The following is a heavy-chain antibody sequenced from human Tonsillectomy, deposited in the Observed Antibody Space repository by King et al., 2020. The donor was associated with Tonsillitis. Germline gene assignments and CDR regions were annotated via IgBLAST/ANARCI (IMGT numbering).Heavy chain of an antibody. V-gene: IGHV3-20*04. CDR2: INWNGGST. J-gene: IGHJ6*03. Sequence: VQLVESGGGVVRPGGSLRLSCAASGFTFDDYGMSWVRQAPGKGLEWGSGINWNGGSTGYADSVKGRFTISRDNAKNYLYLQMNSLRAEDTAVYYCARVVLLWFGELLNYYYYYMDVWGKGTTVTVSS. CDR1: GFTFDDYG. D-gene: IGHD3-10*01. CDR3: ARVVLLWFGELLNYYYYYMDV.